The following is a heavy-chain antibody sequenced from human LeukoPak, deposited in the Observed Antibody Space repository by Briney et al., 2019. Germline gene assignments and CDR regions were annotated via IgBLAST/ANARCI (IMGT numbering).Heavy chain of an antibody. CDR1: GFSFSSYH. CDR2: IFPDGHQE. J-gene: IGHJ4*02. CDR3: ARWRWQQSEFDL. Sequence: GGSLRLSCVASGFSFSSYHMSWVRQAPGKGLGCVAHIFPDGHQESCDASVRGRFSVSRDNAKNSVFLQMNSLRVEDTAIYYCARWRWQQSEFDLWGQGALVTVSS. V-gene: IGHV3-7*01. D-gene: IGHD5-24*01.